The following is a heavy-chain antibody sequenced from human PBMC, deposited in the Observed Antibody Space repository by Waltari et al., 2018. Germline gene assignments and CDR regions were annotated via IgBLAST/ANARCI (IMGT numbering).Heavy chain of an antibody. V-gene: IGHV3-23*01. Sequence: EVQLLESGGGLAQPGGSLRLSCEGSGFSFSTYAVSWVRQGPGKGLGWVLGMSGRGGLTDYADSVKGRFAISRDNSKNTLYLQMNSLRAEDTAVYYCAKGGFMTKVTTNGMDVWGQGTTVTVSS. D-gene: IGHD4-4*01. J-gene: IGHJ6*02. CDR1: GFSFSTYA. CDR2: MSGRGGLT. CDR3: AKGGFMTKVTTNGMDV.